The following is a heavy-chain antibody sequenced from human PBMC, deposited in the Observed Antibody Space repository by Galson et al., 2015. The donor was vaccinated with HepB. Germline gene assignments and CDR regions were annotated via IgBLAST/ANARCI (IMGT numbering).Heavy chain of an antibody. CDR2: ISSSGSTI. CDR1: GFTFSDYY. J-gene: IGHJ4*02. CDR3: ARVGDYGDYDFDY. D-gene: IGHD4-17*01. V-gene: IGHV3-11*01. Sequence: LRLSCAASGFTFSDYYMSWIRQAPGKGLEWVSYISSSGSTIYYADSVKGRFTISRDNAKNSLYLQMNSLRAEDTAVYYCARVGDYGDYDFDYWGQGTLVTVSS.